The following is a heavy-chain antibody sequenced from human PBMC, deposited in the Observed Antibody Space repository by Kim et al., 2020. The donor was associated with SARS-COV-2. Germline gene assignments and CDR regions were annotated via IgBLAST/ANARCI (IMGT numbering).Heavy chain of an antibody. J-gene: IGHJ5*02. CDR3: ARHDRRSASFSWFDP. Sequence: SETLSLTCTVSGGSINDYYWSWIRQPPGKGLEWIGSISDSGKTSYRRSLKSRVTISVDTSRNQFSLKLNSVTAADTAVYYCARHDRRSASFSWFDPWGQGTPVTVSS. CDR1: GGSINDYY. CDR2: ISDSGKT. D-gene: IGHD6-6*01. V-gene: IGHV4-59*08.